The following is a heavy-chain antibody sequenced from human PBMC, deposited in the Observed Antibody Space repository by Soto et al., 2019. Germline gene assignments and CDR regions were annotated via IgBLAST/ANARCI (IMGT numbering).Heavy chain of an antibody. Sequence: SGGSLRLSCAASGFVFRNYAMHWVRQAPGKGLEWVATISYDTTNENYADSVKGRFTISRDNSKNTLYLQLNSLSAEDTAVYYCARDDYGCVFFDYWGQGTQVTVSS. J-gene: IGHJ4*02. D-gene: IGHD4-17*01. V-gene: IGHV3-30-3*01. CDR1: GFVFRNYA. CDR3: ARDDYGCVFFDY. CDR2: ISYDTTNE.